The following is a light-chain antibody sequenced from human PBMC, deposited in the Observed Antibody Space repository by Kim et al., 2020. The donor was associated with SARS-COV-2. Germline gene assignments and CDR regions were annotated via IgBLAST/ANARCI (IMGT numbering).Light chain of an antibody. CDR1: QSVLYSSNNKNY. V-gene: IGKV4-1*01. CDR2: WAS. J-gene: IGKJ4*01. Sequence: DIVMTQSPDSLVVSLGERATINCKSSQSVLYSSNNKNYLAWYQQKPGQPPKLLIYWASTRESGVPDRFSGSGSGTDFTLTISSLQAEDVAVYYCQQYYSTSLTFGGGTKVDIK. CDR3: QQYYSTSLT.